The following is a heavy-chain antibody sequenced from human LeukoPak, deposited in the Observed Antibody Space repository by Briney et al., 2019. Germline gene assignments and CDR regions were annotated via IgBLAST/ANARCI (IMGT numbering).Heavy chain of an antibody. CDR2: INPNSGST. Sequence: ASVKVSCKASVYTFTGYYMHWVRPAPGQGLEWMGWINPNSGSTNYAQKFQGRVTMTRDTSISTAYMELTRLGSDDTAVYYCARDNGDYRFDYWGQGTLVTVSS. D-gene: IGHD4-17*01. CDR1: VYTFTGYY. V-gene: IGHV1-2*02. CDR3: ARDNGDYRFDY. J-gene: IGHJ4*02.